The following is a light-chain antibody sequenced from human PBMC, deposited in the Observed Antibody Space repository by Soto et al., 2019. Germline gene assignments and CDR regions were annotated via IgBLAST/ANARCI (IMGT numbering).Light chain of an antibody. Sequence: QSALTQPRSVSGSPGQSVTISCTGTSGDVGAYNYISWYQQHPGKAPKFLIYDVNKRPSGVPDRFFGSKSGNTASLTISGLQPEEEADYYCCSYAATYPYLFGPGTKLTVL. CDR1: SGDVGAYNY. V-gene: IGLV2-11*01. J-gene: IGLJ1*01. CDR2: DVN. CDR3: CSYAATYPYL.